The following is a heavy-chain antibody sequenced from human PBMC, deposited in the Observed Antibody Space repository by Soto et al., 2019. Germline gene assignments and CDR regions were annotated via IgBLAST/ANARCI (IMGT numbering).Heavy chain of an antibody. CDR3: ARDGAAAGSPNFEY. CDR1: GGSVSSGSYY. Sequence: QVQLKESGPGLVKPSETLSLTCTVSGGSVSSGSYYWSWIRQPPGEGLEWIGYVFYSGSTNYNPPLKSRVTISVDTSKNQFSLKLTSVTAADTAVYYCARDGAAAGSPNFEYWGQGTLVTVSS. CDR2: VFYSGST. V-gene: IGHV4-61*01. J-gene: IGHJ4*02. D-gene: IGHD6-13*01.